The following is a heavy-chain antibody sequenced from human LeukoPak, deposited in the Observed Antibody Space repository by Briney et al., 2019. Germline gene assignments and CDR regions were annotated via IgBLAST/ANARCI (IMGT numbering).Heavy chain of an antibody. Sequence: ASVKVSCKASGYTFTSYGISWVRQAPGQGLEWMGWISAYNGNTNYAQKLQGRVTMTRDTSTSTVYMELSSLRSEDTAVYYCARGLLAAAGTNDAFDIWGQGTMVTVSS. J-gene: IGHJ3*02. CDR1: GYTFTSYG. D-gene: IGHD6-13*01. CDR3: ARGLLAAAGTNDAFDI. V-gene: IGHV1-18*01. CDR2: ISAYNGNT.